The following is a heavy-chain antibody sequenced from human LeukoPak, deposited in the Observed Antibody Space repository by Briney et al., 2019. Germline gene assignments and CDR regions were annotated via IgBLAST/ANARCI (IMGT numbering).Heavy chain of an antibody. CDR2: IKEDGSDK. CDR1: GFTFRNYW. Sequence: GGSLRLSCAASGFTFRNYWRSWVRQAPGKGLGWVANIKEDGSDKYYVDSVKGRFTISRDNAKNSQYLQMNSLRAEDTAVYYCARDTGYNIFDYWGQGTLVTVSS. CDR3: ARDTGYNIFDY. J-gene: IGHJ4*02. V-gene: IGHV3-7*05. D-gene: IGHD5-24*01.